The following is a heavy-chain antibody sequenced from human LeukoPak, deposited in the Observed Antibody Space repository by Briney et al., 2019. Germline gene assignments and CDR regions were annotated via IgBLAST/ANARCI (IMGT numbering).Heavy chain of an antibody. D-gene: IGHD4-23*01. Sequence: GGSLRLSCAASGFTFSSYEMNWVRQAPGKGLEWVSAISGSGAGTYYADSVKGRFTISRDNSKNTLYVQMKSLGAEDTALYYCARVRGGNRGDAFDIWGQGTMVTVSS. V-gene: IGHV3-23*01. CDR2: ISGSGAGT. CDR1: GFTFSSYE. CDR3: ARVRGGNRGDAFDI. J-gene: IGHJ3*02.